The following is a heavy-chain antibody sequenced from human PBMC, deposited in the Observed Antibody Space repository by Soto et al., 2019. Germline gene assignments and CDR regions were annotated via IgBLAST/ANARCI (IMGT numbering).Heavy chain of an antibody. CDR1: GASISSGGYY. V-gene: IGHV4-31*03. D-gene: IGHD5-18*01. Sequence: QVQLLESGPGLVKPSQTLSLICNVSGASISSGGYYWSWIRQRPGGGLEWLGFIYYSGIFPYNPSLKSRATISVDTAKNQFSLKLISVTAADTAVYYCARTEWIQLWFDYWGQGALVTVS. J-gene: IGHJ4*02. CDR3: ARTEWIQLWFDY. CDR2: IYYSGIF.